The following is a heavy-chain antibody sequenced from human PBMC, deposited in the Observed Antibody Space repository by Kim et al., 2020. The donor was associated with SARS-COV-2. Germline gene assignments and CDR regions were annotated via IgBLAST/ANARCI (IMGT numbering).Heavy chain of an antibody. V-gene: IGHV1-2*06. D-gene: IGHD3-10*01. CDR1: GYTFTGYY. J-gene: IGHJ5*02. Sequence: ASVKVSCKASGYTFTGYYMHWVRQAPGQGLEWMGRINPNSGGTNYAQKFQGRVTMTRDTSISTAYMELSRLRSDDTAVYYCASNDYYGSGSHNWFDPWGQGTLVTVSS. CDR2: INPNSGGT. CDR3: ASNDYYGSGSHNWFDP.